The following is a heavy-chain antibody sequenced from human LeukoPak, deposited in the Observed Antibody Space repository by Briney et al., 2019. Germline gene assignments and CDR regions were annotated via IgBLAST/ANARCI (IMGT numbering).Heavy chain of an antibody. Sequence: SETLSLTCTVSGGSISSYYWSWIRQPPGKGLEWIGYIYYSGSTNYNPSLKSRVTISVDTSKNQFSLKLSSVTAADTAVYYCARVPDGKHPGYWFDPWGQGTLVTVSS. D-gene: IGHD1-26*01. CDR2: IYYSGST. V-gene: IGHV4-59*01. J-gene: IGHJ5*02. CDR1: GGSISSYY. CDR3: ARVPDGKHPGYWFDP.